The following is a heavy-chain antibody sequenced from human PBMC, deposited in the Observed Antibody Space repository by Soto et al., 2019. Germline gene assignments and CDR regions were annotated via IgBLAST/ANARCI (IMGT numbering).Heavy chain of an antibody. J-gene: IGHJ4*02. Sequence: ASVKVSCKASGYTFSSYGITWVRQAPGQGLEWMGWISAYNGNTNYAQKLQGRLTMTTDTSTSTAYMELRSLRSDDTAVYYCARGYTQSTVTPIRYWGQGTLVTV. CDR1: GYTFSSYG. CDR2: ISAYNGNT. V-gene: IGHV1-18*01. D-gene: IGHD4-17*01. CDR3: ARGYTQSTVTPIRY.